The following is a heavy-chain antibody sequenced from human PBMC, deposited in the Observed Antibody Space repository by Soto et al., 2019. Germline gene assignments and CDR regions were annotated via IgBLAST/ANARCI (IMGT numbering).Heavy chain of an antibody. CDR2: IDPSDSQT. CDR3: ARQIYDSDTGPNFQYYSDA. V-gene: IGHV5-10-1*01. J-gene: IGHJ4*02. D-gene: IGHD3-22*01. CDR1: GYSFAGYW. Sequence: GESLKISCKGSGYSFAGYWITWVRQKPGKGLEWMGRIDPSDSQTYYSPSFRGHVTISATKSITTVFLQWSSLRASDTAMYYCARQIYDSDTGPNFQYYSDACGQGTTVTVSS.